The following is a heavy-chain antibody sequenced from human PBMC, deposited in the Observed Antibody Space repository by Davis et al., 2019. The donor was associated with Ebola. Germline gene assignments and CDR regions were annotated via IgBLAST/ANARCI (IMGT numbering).Heavy chain of an antibody. CDR1: GFTFSLYG. V-gene: IGHV3-30*03. CDR3: TTTGDRHGDY. Sequence: GESLKISCAASGFTFSLYGMHWVRQAPGKGLEWVAVISYDGSNKYYADSVKGRFTISRDNAKNSLYLQMNSLRAEDTALYYCTTTGDRHGDYWGQGTLVTVSS. CDR2: ISYDGSNK. D-gene: IGHD1-1*01. J-gene: IGHJ4*02.